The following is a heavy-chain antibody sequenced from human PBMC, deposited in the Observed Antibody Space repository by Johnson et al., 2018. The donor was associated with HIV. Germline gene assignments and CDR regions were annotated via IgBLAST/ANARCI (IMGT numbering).Heavy chain of an antibody. CDR1: GFNVSRNY. V-gene: IGHV3-11*01. J-gene: IGHJ3*02. Sequence: QVQLVESGGGLVQPGGSLRLSCAASGFNVSRNYMSWVRQAPGKGLECVSGISWTSGSIGYADSVKGRFTISSDNAKNSLYLQMNSLRAEDTAVYYCARDEAAVRMVANDAFDIWGQGTMVTVSS. CDR3: ARDEAAVRMVANDAFDI. D-gene: IGHD6-13*01. CDR2: ISWTSGSI.